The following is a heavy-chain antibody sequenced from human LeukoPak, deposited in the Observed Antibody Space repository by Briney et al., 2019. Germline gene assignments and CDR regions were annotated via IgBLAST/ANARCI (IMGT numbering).Heavy chain of an antibody. D-gene: IGHD6-19*01. CDR2: ISNDGRNI. CDR1: GFTFSSYG. V-gene: IGHV3-30*03. J-gene: IGHJ2*01. CDR3: ARPPYSSGSFDL. Sequence: PGGSLRLSCAASGFTFSSYGISWVRQAPGKGLEWVAVISNDGRNIYYSDSVKGRFTISRDNAENTLYLQMNSLRAEDTAVYFCARPPYSSGSFDLWGRGTLVSVSS.